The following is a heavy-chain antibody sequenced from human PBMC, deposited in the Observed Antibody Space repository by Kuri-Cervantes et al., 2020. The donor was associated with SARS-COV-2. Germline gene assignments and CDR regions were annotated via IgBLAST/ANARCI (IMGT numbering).Heavy chain of an antibody. CDR2: ISFDGSNQ. V-gene: IGHV3-30*18. CDR1: GFTFSGYG. Sequence: GRPLRPPCTALGFTFSGYGMHWVRQAPGKGLEWVAVISFDGSNQYYADSVKGRFTISRDNSKNTLYLQMNSLRAEDTAVYYCAKDADYYDSGGDGMDVWGQGTTVTVSS. D-gene: IGHD3-22*01. J-gene: IGHJ6*02. CDR3: AKDADYYDSGGDGMDV.